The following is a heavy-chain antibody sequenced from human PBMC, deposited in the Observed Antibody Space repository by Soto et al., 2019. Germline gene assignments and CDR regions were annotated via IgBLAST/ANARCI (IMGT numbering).Heavy chain of an antibody. CDR2: IYPGDSDT. V-gene: IGHV5-51*01. D-gene: IGHD1-26*01. J-gene: IGHJ4*02. Sequence: GESLKISCKGSGYSFNNYWIAWVRQMPGKGLEWMGIIYPGDSDTRYSPSFQGQVTISADKSISTAYVQWSSLKASDTAMYYCARSSIVGATGSYFDYWGQGTPVTVSS. CDR3: ARSSIVGATGSYFDY. CDR1: GYSFNNYW.